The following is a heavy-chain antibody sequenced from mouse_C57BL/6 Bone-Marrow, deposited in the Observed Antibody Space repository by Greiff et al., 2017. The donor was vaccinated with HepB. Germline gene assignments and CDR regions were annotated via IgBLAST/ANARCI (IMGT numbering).Heavy chain of an antibody. CDR2: ISSGGSYT. Sequence: EVLVVESGGDLVKPGGSLKLSCAASGFTFSSYGMSWVRQTPDKRLEWVATISSGGSYTYYPDSVKGRFTISRDKAKNTLYLQMSSLKSENTAMYYCASAWFAYWGQGTLVTVSA. CDR1: GFTFSSYG. V-gene: IGHV5-6*01. CDR3: ASAWFAY. J-gene: IGHJ3*01.